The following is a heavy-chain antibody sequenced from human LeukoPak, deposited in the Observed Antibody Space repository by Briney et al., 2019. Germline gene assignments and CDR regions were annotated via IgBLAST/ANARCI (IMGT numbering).Heavy chain of an antibody. D-gene: IGHD4-17*01. J-gene: IGHJ6*02. CDR2: ISNDGSNK. CDR3: AKDLTTLTLSMDV. CDR1: GFTFSSYG. V-gene: IGHV3-30*18. Sequence: QAGGSLRLSCAASGFTFSSYGMHWVRQAPGKGLEWVAVISNDGSNKYYADSVKGRFTISRDNSKNTLYLQMNSLRAEDTAVYYCAKDLTTLTLSMDVWGQGTTVTVSS.